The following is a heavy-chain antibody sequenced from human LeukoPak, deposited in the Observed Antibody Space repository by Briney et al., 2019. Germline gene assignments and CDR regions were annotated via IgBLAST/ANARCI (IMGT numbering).Heavy chain of an antibody. Sequence: GGSLRLSCSASGFTFSSYAMHWVRQAPGKGLEYVSAIGPDGGNTYYADSVKGRFSISRDNSKNTLYLQMSSLRPEDTAVYYCVPKGTEGYWGQGTLVTVSS. CDR2: IGPDGGNT. CDR1: GFTFSSYA. V-gene: IGHV3-64D*06. CDR3: VPKGTEGY. J-gene: IGHJ4*02.